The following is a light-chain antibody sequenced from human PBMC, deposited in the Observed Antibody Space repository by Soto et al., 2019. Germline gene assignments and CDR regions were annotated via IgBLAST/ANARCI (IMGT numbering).Light chain of an antibody. CDR2: GKS. J-gene: IGLJ2*01. CDR1: SSNIGAGYD. V-gene: IGLV1-40*01. CDR3: QSYDSSLSVV. Sequence: QLVLTQPPSVSGAPGKRVTISCTGSSSNIGAGYDVHWYQQLPGTAPKLLIYGKSNRPSGVPDRFSGSKSGTSASLTITGLQAEDEADYYCQSYDSSLSVVFGGGTKLTVL.